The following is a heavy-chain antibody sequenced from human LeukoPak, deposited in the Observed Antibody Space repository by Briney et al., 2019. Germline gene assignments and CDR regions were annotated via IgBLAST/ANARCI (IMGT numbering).Heavy chain of an antibody. Sequence: GGSLRLSCVASGFTFSSYGMHWVRQAPGKGLEWVAVISYDGSNKYYADSVKGRFTISRDNSKNTLYLQMNSLRAEDTAVYYCAKDSGSYQLDYWGQGTLVTVSS. D-gene: IGHD1-26*01. CDR2: ISYDGSNK. J-gene: IGHJ4*02. V-gene: IGHV3-30*18. CDR1: GFTFSSYG. CDR3: AKDSGSYQLDY.